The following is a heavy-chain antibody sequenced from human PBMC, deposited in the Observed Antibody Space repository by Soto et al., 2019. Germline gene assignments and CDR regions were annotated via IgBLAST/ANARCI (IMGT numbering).Heavy chain of an antibody. D-gene: IGHD3-22*01. CDR2: IYPDDSDT. V-gene: IGHV5-51*01. J-gene: IGHJ4*02. Sequence: PGESLKISCEGSGYSFRSYWIGWVRQIPGKGLEWMGVIYPDDSDTRYGPSFQGQVTISADKSINTAYLQLSSLKASDTAIYYYDSSDPDYWGQGTLVTVSS. CDR1: GYSFRSYW. CDR3: DSSDPDY.